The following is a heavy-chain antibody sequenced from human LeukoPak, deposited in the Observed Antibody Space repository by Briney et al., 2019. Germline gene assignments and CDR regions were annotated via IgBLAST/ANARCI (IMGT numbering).Heavy chain of an antibody. Sequence: SETLSLTCTVSGGSISSSSYYWGWIRQPPGKGLEWIGSIYYSGSTYYNPSLKSRVTISVDTSKNQFSLKLSSVTAADTAVYYCARLTYGSGSYYNLDYWGQATLVTVSS. CDR2: IYYSGST. V-gene: IGHV4-39*01. CDR1: GGSISSSSYY. D-gene: IGHD3-10*01. J-gene: IGHJ4*02. CDR3: ARLTYGSGSYYNLDY.